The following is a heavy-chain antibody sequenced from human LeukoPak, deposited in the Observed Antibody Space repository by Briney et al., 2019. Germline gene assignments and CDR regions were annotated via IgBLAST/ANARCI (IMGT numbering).Heavy chain of an antibody. CDR2: INPNSGGT. J-gene: IGHJ5*02. D-gene: IGHD3-3*01. CDR1: GYTFTVYY. Sequence: ASVTVSFKASGYTFTVYYMHWVRQAPGQGLEWMGWINPNSGGTNYAQKFQGRVTMTRDTSISTAYMELSRLRSDDTAVYYCARDLPVRFLEWRYNWFDPWGQGTLVTVSS. CDR3: ARDLPVRFLEWRYNWFDP. V-gene: IGHV1-2*02.